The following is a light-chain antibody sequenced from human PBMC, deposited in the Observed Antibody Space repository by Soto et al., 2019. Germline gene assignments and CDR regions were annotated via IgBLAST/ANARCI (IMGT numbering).Light chain of an antibody. Sequence: PGERATLSCRASQSVSSYLAWYQQKPGQAPRLLIYNASNRATGIPARFSGSGSGTDFTLTISSLEPEDFAVYYCQQRSNWPPLTFGGGTKVEIK. CDR1: QSVSSY. J-gene: IGKJ4*01. CDR3: QQRSNWPPLT. V-gene: IGKV3-11*01. CDR2: NAS.